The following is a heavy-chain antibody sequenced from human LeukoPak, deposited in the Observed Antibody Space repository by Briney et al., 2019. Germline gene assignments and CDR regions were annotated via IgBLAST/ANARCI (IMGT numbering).Heavy chain of an antibody. Sequence: GGSLRLSCAASGMTFKNYWMSWFRQTPGKGLEWVATINQDESEKYYLDSVKGRFTISRDTAKNSLYLQMYSLTAEDTALYYCASFFTFRTCSETNFDFWGPGPRVTVS. J-gene: IGHJ4*02. CDR1: GMTFKNYW. D-gene: IGHD3/OR15-3a*01. CDR2: INQDESEK. V-gene: IGHV3-7*03. CDR3: ASFFTFRTCSETNFDF.